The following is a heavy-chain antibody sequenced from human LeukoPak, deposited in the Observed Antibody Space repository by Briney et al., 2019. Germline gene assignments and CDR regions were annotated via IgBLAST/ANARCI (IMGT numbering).Heavy chain of an antibody. CDR2: INPNSGGT. J-gene: IGHJ4*02. V-gene: IGHV1-2*02. Sequence: ASVKVSCTASGYTFTGYYMHWVRQAPGQGLEWMGWINPNSGGTNYAQKFQGRVTMTRDTSISTAYMELSRLRSDDTAVYYCARGLRTLTMVRGVDLGYWGQGTLVTVSS. D-gene: IGHD3-10*01. CDR1: GYTFTGYY. CDR3: ARGLRTLTMVRGVDLGY.